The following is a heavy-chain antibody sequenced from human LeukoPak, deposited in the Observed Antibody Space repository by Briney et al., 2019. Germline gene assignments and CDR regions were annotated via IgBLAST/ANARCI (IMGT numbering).Heavy chain of an antibody. CDR2: INPSGGST. CDR1: GYTFTSYY. V-gene: IGHV1-46*01. CDR3: ATVVPVRGFDY. J-gene: IGHJ4*02. D-gene: IGHD1-26*01. Sequence: ASVKVSCKASGYTFTSYYMHWVRQAPGQGLEWMGIINPSGGSTSYAQKFQGRVTMTRDTSTSTVYMELSSLRSEDTAVYYCATVVPVRGFDYWGQGTLVTVSS.